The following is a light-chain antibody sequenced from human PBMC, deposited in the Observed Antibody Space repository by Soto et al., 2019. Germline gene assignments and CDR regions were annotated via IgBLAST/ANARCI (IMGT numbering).Light chain of an antibody. J-gene: IGLJ2*01. CDR2: EVS. CDR3: SSFTSTSTLVV. Sequence: QSVLTQPASVSGSPGQSITISCTGSSSDVGDYDFVSWYQQHPGKAPKLIIYEVSDRPSGVPNRFSGSKSGNTASLTISGLQAEDDAHYYCSSFTSTSTLVVFGGGTKLTVL. CDR1: SSDVGDYDF. V-gene: IGLV2-14*01.